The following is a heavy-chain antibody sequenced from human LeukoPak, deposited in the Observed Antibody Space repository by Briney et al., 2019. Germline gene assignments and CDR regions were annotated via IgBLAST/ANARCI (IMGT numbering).Heavy chain of an antibody. CDR2: ISDSGGRT. Sequence: GGSLRLSCAASGFSFSNYDMDWVRQAPGKGLEWVSTISDSGGRTYYADFVKGRFTVSRDNSKNTLYLQMNSLRADDTAVYYCAKEVTDTGGYYYHYWGQGTLVTVSS. CDR1: GFSFSNYD. D-gene: IGHD3-22*01. V-gene: IGHV3-23*01. J-gene: IGHJ4*02. CDR3: AKEVTDTGGYYYHY.